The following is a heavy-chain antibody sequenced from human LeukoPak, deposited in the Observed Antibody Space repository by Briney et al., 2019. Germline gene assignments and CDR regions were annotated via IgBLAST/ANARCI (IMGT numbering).Heavy chain of an antibody. J-gene: IGHJ4*02. D-gene: IGHD3-3*01. V-gene: IGHV3-23*01. CDR2: ISGSGGST. Sequence: GGFLRLSCAASGFTFSSYAMSWVRQAPGKGLEWVSAISGSGGSTYYADSVKGRFTISRDNSKNTLYLQMNSLRAEDTAVYYCAKVWGPLRFLEWLPYFDYWGQGTLVTVSS. CDR1: GFTFSSYA. CDR3: AKVWGPLRFLEWLPYFDY.